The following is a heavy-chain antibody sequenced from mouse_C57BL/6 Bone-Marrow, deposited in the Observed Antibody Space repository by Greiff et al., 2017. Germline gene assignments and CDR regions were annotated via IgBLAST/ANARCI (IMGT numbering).Heavy chain of an antibody. D-gene: IGHD1-1*01. J-gene: IGHJ1*03. Sequence: VKLMESGPGLVKPSQSLFLTCSITGFPITSGYYWIWIRQSPGKPLEWMGYITHSGETFYNPSLQSPISITRDTSKNQFFLQLNSVTTEDTDMYDGSEDRCTVVSAVDVWGTGTTVTVS. CDR3: SEDRCTVVSAVDV. CDR1: GFPITSGYY. CDR2: ITHSGET. V-gene: IGHV12-3*01.